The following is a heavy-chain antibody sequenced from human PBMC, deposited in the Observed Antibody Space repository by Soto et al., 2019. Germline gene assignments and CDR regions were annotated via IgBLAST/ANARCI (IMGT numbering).Heavy chain of an antibody. CDR2: IIPIFGTA. V-gene: IGHV1-69*12. D-gene: IGHD2-15*01. CDR3: ARAGWYCSGGSCSPLGYFDS. CDR1: GGTFSSYA. Sequence: QVQLVQSGAEVKKPGSSVKVSCKASGGTFSSYAISWVRQAPGQGLEWMGGIIPIFGTANYAQKFQGRVTITADESTSTAYMELSSLRSEDTAVYYCARAGWYCSGGSCSPLGYFDSWGQGTLVTVSS. J-gene: IGHJ4*02.